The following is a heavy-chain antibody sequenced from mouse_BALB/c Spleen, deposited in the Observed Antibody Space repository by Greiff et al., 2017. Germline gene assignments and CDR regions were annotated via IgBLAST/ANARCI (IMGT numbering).Heavy chain of an antibody. CDR3: ARREGRTVDY. Sequence: EVQLVESGGGLVKPGGSLKLSCAASGFTFSSYAMSWVRQTPEKRLEWVASISSGGSTYYPDSVKGRFTISRDNARNILYLQMSSLRSEDTAMYYCARREGRTVDYWGQGTTLTVSS. V-gene: IGHV5-6-5*01. CDR2: ISSGGST. J-gene: IGHJ2*01. CDR1: GFTFSSYA. D-gene: IGHD1-1*01.